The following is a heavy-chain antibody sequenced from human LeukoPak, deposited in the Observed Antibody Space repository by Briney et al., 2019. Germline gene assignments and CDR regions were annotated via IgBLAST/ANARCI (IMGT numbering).Heavy chain of an antibody. V-gene: IGHV3-21*04. Sequence: GGSLRLSCAASGFTFSSYSMNWVRQAPGKGLEWVSSISSSDTYIYHADSVKGRFTISRDNSKNTLYLQMNSLRAEDTAVYYCARDRKSGYFDLWGRGTLVTVSS. CDR1: GFTFSSYS. CDR3: ARDRKSGYFDL. J-gene: IGHJ2*01. CDR2: ISSSDTYI.